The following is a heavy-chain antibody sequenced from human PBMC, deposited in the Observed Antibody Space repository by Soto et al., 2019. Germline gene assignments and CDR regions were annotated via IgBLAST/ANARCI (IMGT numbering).Heavy chain of an antibody. D-gene: IGHD3-3*01. Sequence: GGSLRLSCAASGFTFSSYGMHWVRQAPGKGLEWVAVIWYDGSNKYYADSVKGRFTISRDNSKNTLYLQMNSLRAEDTAVYYCASLTIFGVVIILYYYYGMDVWGQGTTVTVSS. CDR1: GFTFSSYG. CDR2: IWYDGSNK. V-gene: IGHV3-33*01. CDR3: ASLTIFGVVIILYYYYGMDV. J-gene: IGHJ6*02.